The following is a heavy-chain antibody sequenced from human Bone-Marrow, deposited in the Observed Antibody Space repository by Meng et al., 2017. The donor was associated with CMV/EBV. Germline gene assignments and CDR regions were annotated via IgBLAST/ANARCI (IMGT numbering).Heavy chain of an antibody. J-gene: IGHJ4*02. V-gene: IGHV1-2*02. CDR1: GYTFSGNY. D-gene: IGHD2-21*01. Sequence: ASVKVSCKASGYTFSGNYVHWLRQAPAQGLEWMGWINPNSGGTNYAQKFQGRVTMTRDTSISTAYMELSRLRSDDTAVYYCAILVAYCGGDCPLVEDYWGQGTLVTVSS. CDR3: AILVAYCGGDCPLVEDY. CDR2: INPNSGGT.